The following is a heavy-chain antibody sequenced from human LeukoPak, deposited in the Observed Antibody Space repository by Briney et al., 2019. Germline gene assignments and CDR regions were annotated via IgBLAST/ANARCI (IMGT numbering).Heavy chain of an antibody. Sequence: SETLSLTCTVSGGSISSYYWSWIRQPPGKGLEWIGYIYYSGSTNYNPSLKSRVTISVDTSKNQFSLKLCSVTAADTAVYYCARLDSSGYYYYYYGMDVWGQGTTVTVSS. CDR2: IYYSGST. CDR1: GGSISSYY. D-gene: IGHD3-22*01. V-gene: IGHV4-59*08. J-gene: IGHJ6*02. CDR3: ARLDSSGYYYYYYGMDV.